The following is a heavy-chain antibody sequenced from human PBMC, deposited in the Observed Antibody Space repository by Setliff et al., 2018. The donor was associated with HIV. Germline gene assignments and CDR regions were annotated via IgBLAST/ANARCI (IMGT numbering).Heavy chain of an antibody. J-gene: IGHJ6*02. CDR1: GFTFSSYG. CDR2: ISGSGSAM. Sequence: PGGSLRLSCAASGFTFSSYGIHWVRQAPGKGLEWVSYISGSGSAMYYADSVEGRFTISRDNAKSSLYLQMNSLRAEDTAVYHCARGHYFKDVWGQGTTVTVS. CDR3: ARGHYFKDV. V-gene: IGHV3-48*04. D-gene: IGHD3-22*01.